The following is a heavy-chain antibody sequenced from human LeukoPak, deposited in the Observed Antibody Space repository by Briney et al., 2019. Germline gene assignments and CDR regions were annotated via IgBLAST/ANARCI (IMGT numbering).Heavy chain of an antibody. CDR3: ARDPVPAAARHFDY. CDR2: TSSDGNIK. J-gene: IGHJ4*02. Sequence: GGSLRLSCAASGFTFSSYAMHWVRQAPGKGLEWVAVTSSDGNIKYYADSVKGRFTISRDNSKNTLYLQMNSLRGEDTGVYYCARDPVPAAARHFDYWGQGTLVTVSS. CDR1: GFTFSSYA. V-gene: IGHV3-30-3*01. D-gene: IGHD2-2*01.